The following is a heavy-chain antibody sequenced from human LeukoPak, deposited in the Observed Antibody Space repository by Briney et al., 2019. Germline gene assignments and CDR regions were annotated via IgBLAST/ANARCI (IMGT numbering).Heavy chain of an antibody. Sequence: ASVKVSCKASGYTFTSYGISWVRQAPGQGLEWMGWISAYNGNTNYAQKLQGRVTMTTDISTSTAYMELRSLTSDDTAVYYCARVMSVGIAVADPFDYWGQGTLVTVSS. CDR2: ISAYNGNT. J-gene: IGHJ4*02. D-gene: IGHD6-19*01. CDR3: ARVMSVGIAVADPFDY. CDR1: GYTFTSYG. V-gene: IGHV1-18*01.